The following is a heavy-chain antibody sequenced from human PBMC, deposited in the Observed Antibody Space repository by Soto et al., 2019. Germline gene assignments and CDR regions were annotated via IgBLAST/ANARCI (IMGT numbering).Heavy chain of an antibody. Sequence: ASVKVSCKASGYTFTSYAMHWVRQAPGQRLEWMGWINAGNGNTKYSQKFQGRVTITRDTSASTAYMELSSLRSEDTAVYYCARDTPCSGGSCYSGGYDYWGQGTLVTVSS. J-gene: IGHJ4*02. CDR3: ARDTPCSGGSCYSGGYDY. CDR1: GYTFTSYA. D-gene: IGHD2-15*01. CDR2: INAGNGNT. V-gene: IGHV1-3*01.